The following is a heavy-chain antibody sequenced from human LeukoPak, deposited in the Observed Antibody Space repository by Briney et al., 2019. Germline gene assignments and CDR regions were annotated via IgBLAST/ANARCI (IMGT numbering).Heavy chain of an antibody. J-gene: IGHJ4*02. D-gene: IGHD2-2*01. V-gene: IGHV1-2*02. CDR2: INPNSGGT. Sequence: ASVKVSCKASGYTFTGYYMHWVRQAPGQGLEWMGWINPNSGGTNYAQKFQGRVTMTRDTSISTVYMELSRLRSDDTAVYYCAKKEPRYCSSTSCYFDYFDYWGQGTPVTVSS. CDR3: AKKEPRYCSSTSCYFDYFDY. CDR1: GYTFTGYY.